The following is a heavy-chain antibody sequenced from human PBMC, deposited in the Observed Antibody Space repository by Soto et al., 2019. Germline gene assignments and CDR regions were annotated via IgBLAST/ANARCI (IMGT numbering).Heavy chain of an antibody. CDR2: THYSGTT. J-gene: IGHJ5*02. Sequence: GPLSLPVTVSGTSIGTTDWSGIRKPPGKGREGMGYTHYSGTTNYISFLKSRVIIALDTSRNPFSLKLNSVTAAATAVYYCARGRGKYRNGYYFPSTVWFDPWGQGTMVTVSS. D-gene: IGHD3-22*01. CDR3: ARGRGKYRNGYYFPSTVWFDP. V-gene: IGHV4-59*01. CDR1: GTSIGTTD.